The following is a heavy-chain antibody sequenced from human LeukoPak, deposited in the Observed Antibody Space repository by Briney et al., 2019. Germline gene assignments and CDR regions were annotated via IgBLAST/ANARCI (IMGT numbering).Heavy chain of an antibody. CDR2: INHSGST. J-gene: IGHJ6*03. V-gene: IGHV4-34*01. D-gene: IGHD3-10*01. CDR1: GGSLSTYY. CDR3: ARHGLGRGVYITRQYNYYMDV. Sequence: SDTLSLTCAAYGGSLSTYYWGWVRQTPGNGLEWIAEINHSGSTNYNPSLKSRVTVSIDTSKNRFSLKLTSVTAADTGIYFCARHGLGRGVYITRQYNYYMDVWGTGTTVTVSS.